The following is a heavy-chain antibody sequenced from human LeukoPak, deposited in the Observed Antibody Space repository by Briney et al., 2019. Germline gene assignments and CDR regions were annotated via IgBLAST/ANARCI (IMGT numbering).Heavy chain of an antibody. CDR3: ARGSLEWLPNWFDP. CDR1: GGSISSSGYY. J-gene: IGHJ5*02. Sequence: SESLSLTCTVSGGSISSSGYYWGWIRQPPGKGLEWIGSIYYSGSTYYNPSLKSRVTISVDTSKNQFSLKLSSVTAADTAVYYCARGSLEWLPNWFDPWGQGTLVTVSS. CDR2: IYYSGST. V-gene: IGHV4-39*01. D-gene: IGHD3-3*01.